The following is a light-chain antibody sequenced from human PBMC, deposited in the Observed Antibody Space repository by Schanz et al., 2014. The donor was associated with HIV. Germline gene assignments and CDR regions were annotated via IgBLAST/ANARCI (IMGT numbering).Light chain of an antibody. Sequence: EIVLTQSPGTLSLSPGERATLSCRASQSIDSSYLAWYQQKPGQAPRLLIYGASTRATDIPARFSGSGSGTDFTLTINGLEPEDSAVYYCQQYGSSPTFGQGTRVEIK. V-gene: IGKV3-20*01. J-gene: IGKJ1*01. CDR1: QSIDSSY. CDR2: GAS. CDR3: QQYGSSPT.